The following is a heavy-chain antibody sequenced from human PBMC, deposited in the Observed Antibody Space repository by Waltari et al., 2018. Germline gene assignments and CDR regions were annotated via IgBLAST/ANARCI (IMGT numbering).Heavy chain of an antibody. CDR2: IYYSGSI. CDR1: GGSISSSRYY. D-gene: IGHD5-12*01. J-gene: IGHJ5*02. V-gene: IGHV4-39*01. CDR3: ARHWKRNGYRFDP. Sequence: QLQLQESGPGLVKPSETLSLTCSVSGGSISSSRYYWGWIRQSPGKGLEWIGSIYYSGSIYYNPTLQSRFTIAGDTSKNQFSLSLSSVTAADTAVYYCARHWKRNGYRFDPWGQGTRVNVSS.